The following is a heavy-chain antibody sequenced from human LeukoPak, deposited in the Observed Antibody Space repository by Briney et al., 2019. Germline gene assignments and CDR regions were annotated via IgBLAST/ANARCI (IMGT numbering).Heavy chain of an antibody. D-gene: IGHD3-10*01. J-gene: IGHJ4*02. V-gene: IGHV1-69*13. CDR1: GGTFSSYA. CDR3: ASEIMVRGAMRRYYFDY. CDR2: IIPIFGTA. Sequence: SVKVSCKASGGTFSSYAISWVRQAPGQGLEWMGGIIPIFGTANYAQKFQGRVTITADESTSTAYMELSSLRSEDTAVYYCASEIMVRGAMRRYYFDYWGQGTLVTVSS.